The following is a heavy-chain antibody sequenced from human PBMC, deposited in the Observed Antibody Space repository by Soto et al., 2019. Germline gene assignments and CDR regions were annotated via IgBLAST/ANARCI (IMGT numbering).Heavy chain of an antibody. CDR3: ARDYDGFDY. V-gene: IGHV4-4*02. CDR1: SVSITSSNW. D-gene: IGHD3-16*01. CDR2: ISHSGTV. J-gene: IGHJ4*02. Sequence: PSETLSRTCDVSSVSITSSNWWTWVRQPPGKGLERLGKISHSGTVNYNATLRSRVTISVDKPKNQLSRKLMSVTAADTAVYYCARDYDGFDYWGPGILVTVCS.